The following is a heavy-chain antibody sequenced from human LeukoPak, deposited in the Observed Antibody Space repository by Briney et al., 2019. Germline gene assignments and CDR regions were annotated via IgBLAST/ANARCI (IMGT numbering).Heavy chain of an antibody. D-gene: IGHD2-15*01. CDR1: GFTFSSSP. J-gene: IGHJ4*02. CDR2: IRYDGSNK. V-gene: IGHV3-30*02. Sequence: PGGSLRLSCAASGFTFSSSPMSWVRQAPGKGLEWVAFIRYDGSNKYYADSVKGRFTISRDNSKNTLYLQMNSLRAEDTAVYYCAKDRGRYCSGGSCYLFDYWGQGTLVTVSS. CDR3: AKDRGRYCSGGSCYLFDY.